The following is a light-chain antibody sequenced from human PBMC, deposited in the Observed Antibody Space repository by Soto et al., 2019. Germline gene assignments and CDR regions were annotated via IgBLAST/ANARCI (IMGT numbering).Light chain of an antibody. V-gene: IGLV2-14*01. CDR1: GSDVGGYNY. J-gene: IGLJ3*02. Sequence: QSVLTQPASVSGSPGQSITISCTGTGSDVGGYNYVSWYQQHPGKAPKLMIYEVSNRPSGVSNRFSGSKSGNTASLTISGLQAEVEADYYCSSYTSSSSLKWVFGGGTKLTVL. CDR2: EVS. CDR3: SSYTSSSSLKWV.